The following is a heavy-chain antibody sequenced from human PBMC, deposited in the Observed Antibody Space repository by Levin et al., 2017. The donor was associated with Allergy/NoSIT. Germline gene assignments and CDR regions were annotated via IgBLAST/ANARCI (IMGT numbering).Heavy chain of an antibody. V-gene: IGHV3-30*18. CDR1: GFTFRSTI. J-gene: IGHJ4*02. CDR2: ISYDGSDK. CDR3: AKVWVRGVINY. Sequence: LSLPCAASGFTFRSTIMHWVRQAPGKGLEWVAVISYDGSDKYYADSVKGRFTVSRDNSKNTLYLQMNSLRAEDTAIYFCAKVWVRGVINYWGQGTLVIVSS. D-gene: IGHD3-10*01.